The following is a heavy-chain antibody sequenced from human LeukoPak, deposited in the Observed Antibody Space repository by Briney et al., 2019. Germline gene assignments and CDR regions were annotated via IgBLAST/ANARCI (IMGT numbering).Heavy chain of an antibody. CDR2: INPNSGGT. V-gene: IGHV1-2*02. CDR1: GYTFTGYY. J-gene: IGHJ4*02. Sequence: GASVKVSCKASGYTFTGYYMHWVRQAPGQGLEWRGWINPNSGGTNYAQKFQGRVTMTRDTSISTAYMELSRLRSDDTAVYYCAQLLGYCSGGSCLQADYWGQGTLVTVSS. CDR3: AQLLGYCSGGSCLQADY. D-gene: IGHD2-15*01.